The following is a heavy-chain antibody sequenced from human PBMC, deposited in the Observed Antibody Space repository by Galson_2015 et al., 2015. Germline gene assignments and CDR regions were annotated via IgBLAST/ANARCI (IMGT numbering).Heavy chain of an antibody. CDR2: ISYDGSNK. Sequence: SLRLSCAASGFTFSSYAMHWVRQAPGKGLEWVAVISYDGSNKYYADSVKGRFTISRDNSKNTLYLQMNSLRAEDTAVYYCARALCSGGSCYSSRMRGMVDYWGQGTLVTVSS. D-gene: IGHD2-15*01. V-gene: IGHV3-30-3*01. CDR3: ARALCSGGSCYSSRMRGMVDY. CDR1: GFTFSSYA. J-gene: IGHJ4*02.